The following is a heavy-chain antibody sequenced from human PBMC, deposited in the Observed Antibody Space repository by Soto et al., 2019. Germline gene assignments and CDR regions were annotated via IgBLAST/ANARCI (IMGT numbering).Heavy chain of an antibody. CDR1: GGSINSYY. CDR3: ARHNDSVNGYPLDC. CDR2: IYYSGKT. Sequence: QVQLQESGPGLVKPSETLSLTCTVSGGSINSYYWSWIRQPPGKGLGWIGYIYYSGKTNHNPSLMRRVKLSVDTPKNQFSLKLSAVTAADTSVYYWARHNDSVNGYPLDCWGQGTLVTVSS. J-gene: IGHJ4*02. D-gene: IGHD3-9*01. V-gene: IGHV4-59*08.